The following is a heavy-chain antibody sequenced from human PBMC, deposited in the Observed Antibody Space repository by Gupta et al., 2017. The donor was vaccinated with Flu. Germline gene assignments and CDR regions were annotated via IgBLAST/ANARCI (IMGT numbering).Heavy chain of an antibody. CDR3: TTDKEYSSSSGLYWFDP. J-gene: IGHJ5*02. CDR2: IKSKTDGGTT. V-gene: IGHV3-15*01. Sequence: EVQLVESGGGLVKPGGSLRPSCAASGFTFSNAWMIWFRRAPGKGLEWVGRIKSKTDGGTTDYAAPVKGRFTISRDDSKNTLYLQMNSLKTEDTAVYYCTTDKEYSSSSGLYWFDPWGQGTLVTVSS. D-gene: IGHD6-6*01. CDR1: GFTFSNAW.